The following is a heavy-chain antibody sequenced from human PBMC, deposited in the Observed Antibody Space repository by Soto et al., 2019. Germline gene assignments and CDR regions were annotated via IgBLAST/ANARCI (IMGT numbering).Heavy chain of an antibody. D-gene: IGHD6-6*01. CDR2: IIPIFGTA. Sequence: QVQLVQSGAEVQKPGSSVKVSCKASGGTFSSSAISWVRQAPGQGLEWMGGIIPIFGTANYAQKFQGRVTITADKSTSTAYMERSSLRAEDTAVYYCAHYSSSSGYYDYDGMDGWGQGTTVTVSS. V-gene: IGHV1-69*06. CDR1: GGTFSSSA. CDR3: AHYSSSSGYYDYDGMDG. J-gene: IGHJ6*02.